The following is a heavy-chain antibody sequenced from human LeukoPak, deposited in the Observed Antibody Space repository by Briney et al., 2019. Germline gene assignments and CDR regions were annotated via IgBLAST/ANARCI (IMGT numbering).Heavy chain of an antibody. D-gene: IGHD2/OR15-2a*01. V-gene: IGHV4-59*01. CDR3: AIDFYQRGD. CDR2: IYYSGST. J-gene: IGHJ4*02. Sequence: PSETLSLTCTVSGGSISSYYWSWIRQPPGKGLEWIGYIYYSGSTNYNPSLKSRVTISVDTSKNQFSLKLSSVTAADTAVYYCAIDFYQRGDWGQGTLVTVSS. CDR1: GGSISSYY.